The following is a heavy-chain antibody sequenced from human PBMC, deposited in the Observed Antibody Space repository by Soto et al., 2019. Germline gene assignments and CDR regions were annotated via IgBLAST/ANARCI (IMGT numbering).Heavy chain of an antibody. CDR2: INHSGST. CDR3: ARGRAGTLHYYYYMLV. CDR1: GGSFSGYY. Sequence: SETLSLTCAVYGGSFSGYYWSWIRQPPGKGLEWIGEINHSGSTNYNPSLKSRVTISVDTSKNQFSLKLSSVTAADTAVYYCARGRAGTLHYYYYMLVSGKTTTVTVSS. V-gene: IGHV4-34*01. J-gene: IGHJ6*03. D-gene: IGHD6-13*01.